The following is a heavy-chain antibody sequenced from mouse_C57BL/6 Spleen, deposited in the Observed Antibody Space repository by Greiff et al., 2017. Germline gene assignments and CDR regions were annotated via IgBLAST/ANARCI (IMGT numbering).Heavy chain of an antibody. V-gene: IGHV1-50*01. Sequence: QVQLQQPGAELVKPGASVKLSCKASGYTFTSYWMQWVKQRPGQGLEWIGEIDPSDSYTNYNQKFKGKATLTVDTSSSTAYMQLSSLTSEDSAVYYCARFRYDYDSWFAYWGQGTLVTVSA. D-gene: IGHD2-4*01. CDR3: ARFRYDYDSWFAY. CDR1: GYTFTSYW. CDR2: IDPSDSYT. J-gene: IGHJ3*01.